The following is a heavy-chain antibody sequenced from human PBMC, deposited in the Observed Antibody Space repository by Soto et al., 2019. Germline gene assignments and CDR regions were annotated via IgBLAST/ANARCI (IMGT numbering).Heavy chain of an antibody. Sequence: QVQLVQSGAEVKNPGSSVKVSCKASGGTFTTYAISWVRQAPGQGLEWMGGIIPIFGTANYAQKFQGRVTITADESTSTAYMELNSLRSEDTAEYYCARGSGTYCDILIGPGGDFYYGMDVWGQGTTVTVSS. CDR1: GGTFTTYA. CDR3: ARGSGTYCDILIGPGGDFYYGMDV. V-gene: IGHV1-69*12. CDR2: IIPIFGTA. J-gene: IGHJ6*02. D-gene: IGHD3-9*01.